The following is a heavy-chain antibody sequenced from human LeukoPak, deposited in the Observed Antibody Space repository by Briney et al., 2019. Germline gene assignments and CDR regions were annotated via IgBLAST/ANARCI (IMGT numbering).Heavy chain of an antibody. CDR3: ARFGDWLAQGSAFDI. J-gene: IGHJ3*02. Sequence: GGSLRLSCAASGFTFSSYWMSWVRQAPGKGLEWVANIKQDGSEKYYVDSVKGRFTISRDNAKNSLYLQMNSLRAEDTAVYYCARFGDWLAQGSAFDIWGQGTMVTVSS. CDR2: IKQDGSEK. CDR1: GFTFSSYW. D-gene: IGHD3-10*01. V-gene: IGHV3-7*01.